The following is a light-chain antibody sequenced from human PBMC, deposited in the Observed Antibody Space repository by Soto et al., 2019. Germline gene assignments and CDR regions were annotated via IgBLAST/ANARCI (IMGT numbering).Light chain of an antibody. J-gene: IGKJ4*01. Sequence: IGMTQSPATLSVSPGERATLSCRASQSINSNLAWYQQKPGQAPRLLMFRASIRATGFPARFSGSGSGTEFNITISSLQSEDSAIYYCQQYNNWPRATFGGGTKVDI. V-gene: IGKV3-15*01. CDR2: RAS. CDR1: QSINSN. CDR3: QQYNNWPRAT.